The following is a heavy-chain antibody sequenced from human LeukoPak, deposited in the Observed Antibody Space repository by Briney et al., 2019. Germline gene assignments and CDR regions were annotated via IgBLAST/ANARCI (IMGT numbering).Heavy chain of an antibody. D-gene: IGHD5-18*01. J-gene: IGHJ6*03. Sequence: GASVKVSCKASGGTFSSYAISWVRQAPGQGLEWMGGIIPIFGTANYAQKFQGRVTITADKSTSTAYMELSSLRSEDTAVYYCARGTYSYGTYYYYYMDVWGKGTTVTVSS. CDR3: ARGTYSYGTYYYYYMDV. V-gene: IGHV1-69*06. CDR2: IIPIFGTA. CDR1: GGTFSSYA.